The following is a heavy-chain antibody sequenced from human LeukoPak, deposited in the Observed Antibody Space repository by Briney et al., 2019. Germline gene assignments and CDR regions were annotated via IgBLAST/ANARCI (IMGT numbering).Heavy chain of an antibody. J-gene: IGHJ4*02. D-gene: IGHD3-22*01. Sequence: GGSLRLSCAASGFTFSSYAMSWVRQAPGKGLEWVSGISGSGDNTYYADSVKGRFTISRDNSKNTLYVQVNSLGTEDTAPYYCAKGSYYDSSGSFYFDYWGQGTLVTVSS. CDR2: ISGSGDNT. CDR3: AKGSYYDSSGSFYFDY. CDR1: GFTFSSYA. V-gene: IGHV3-23*01.